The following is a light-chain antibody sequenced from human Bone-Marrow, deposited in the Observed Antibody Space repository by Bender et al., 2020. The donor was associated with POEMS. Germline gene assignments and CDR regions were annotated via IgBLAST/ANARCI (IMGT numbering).Light chain of an antibody. CDR3: FAHTSSGTHV. Sequence: QSALTQPASVSGSPGQSITISCTGTSTYIDDYTLVSWYQQHPGKAPKLMIYEGTERPSGISARFSGSKSGNTASLTISGLQGEDQADYYCFAHTSSGTHVFGAGTKVTVL. J-gene: IGLJ1*01. V-gene: IGLV2-14*02. CDR2: EGT. CDR1: STYIDDYTL.